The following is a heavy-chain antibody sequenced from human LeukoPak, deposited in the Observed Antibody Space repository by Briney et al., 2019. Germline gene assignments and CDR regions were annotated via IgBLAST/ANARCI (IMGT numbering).Heavy chain of an antibody. CDR2: ISSSGSTI. J-gene: IGHJ4*02. V-gene: IGHV3-48*03. CDR1: GFTFSSYE. CDR3: ARVVFLYGPFDY. D-gene: IGHD4-17*01. Sequence: GGSLRLSCAASGFTFSSYEMNWVRQAPGKGLEWVSYISSSGSTIYYADSVKGRFTISRDNAKNSLYLQMNSLRAEDTAVYYCARVVFLYGPFDYWGQGTLVTVSS.